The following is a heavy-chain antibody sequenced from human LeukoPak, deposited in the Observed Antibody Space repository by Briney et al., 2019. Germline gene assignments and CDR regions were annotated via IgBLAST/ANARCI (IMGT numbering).Heavy chain of an antibody. CDR3: ARDWYDIFGYYYGMDV. CDR2: IYYSGST. J-gene: IGHJ6*02. Sequence: PSETLSLTCTVSGGSISSYYWSWIRQPPGKGLEWIGYIYYSGSTNYNPSLKSRVTISVDTSKNQFSLKLSSVTAADTAVYYCARDWYDIFGYYYGMDVWGQRTTVTVSS. CDR1: GGSISSYY. V-gene: IGHV4-59*01. D-gene: IGHD3-9*01.